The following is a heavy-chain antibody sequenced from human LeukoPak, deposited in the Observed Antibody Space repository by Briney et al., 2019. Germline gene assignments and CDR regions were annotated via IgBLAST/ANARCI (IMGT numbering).Heavy chain of an antibody. CDR3: ARELYDSSGYYAPHAFDI. D-gene: IGHD3-22*01. Sequence: SVKVSCKASGGTFSNYAISWVRQAPGQGLEWMGGIIPIFGTANYAQKFQGRVTITADESTSTAYMELSSLRSEDTAVYYCARELYDSSGYYAPHAFDIWGQGTMVTVSS. V-gene: IGHV1-69*13. J-gene: IGHJ3*02. CDR2: IIPIFGTA. CDR1: GGTFSNYA.